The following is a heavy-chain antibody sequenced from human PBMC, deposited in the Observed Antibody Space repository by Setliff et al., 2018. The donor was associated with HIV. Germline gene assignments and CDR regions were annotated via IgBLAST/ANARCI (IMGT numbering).Heavy chain of an antibody. CDR2: LYPSDSDA. CDR1: GYDFATYW. D-gene: IGHD3-9*01. Sequence: PGESLKIYCKTSGYDFATYWIGWVRQMPGKGLEWMGVLYPSDSDAIYSPTFQGRVTISADKATNTAYLQWASLKSSDTAIYYCVRPLVIAFDTSDIWGQGTMVTVSS. CDR3: VRPLVIAFDTSDI. J-gene: IGHJ3*02. V-gene: IGHV5-51*01.